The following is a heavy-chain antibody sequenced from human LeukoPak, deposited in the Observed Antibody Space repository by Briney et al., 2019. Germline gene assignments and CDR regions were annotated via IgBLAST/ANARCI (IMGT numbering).Heavy chain of an antibody. D-gene: IGHD3-22*01. CDR3: ARDRGYYDSSGYVNWFDP. CDR1: GFTFSSYA. V-gene: IGHV4-4*07. CDR2: MSTSGNT. Sequence: PGGSLRLSCAASGFTFSSYAMSWIRQPAGKGLEWIGRMSTSGNTNYNPSLRSRVTISVDTSKNQFSLKLSSVTAADTAVYYCARDRGYYDSSGYVNWFDPWGQGTLVTVSS. J-gene: IGHJ5*02.